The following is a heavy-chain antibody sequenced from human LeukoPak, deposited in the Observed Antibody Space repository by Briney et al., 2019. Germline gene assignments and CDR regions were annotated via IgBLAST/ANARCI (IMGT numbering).Heavy chain of an antibody. Sequence: PSETLSLTCTVSGGSISSYYWSWIRQPPGKGLEWIGYIYYTGSTNCNPSLKSRVTMSVDTSKNQFSLRLSSVTAADTAVYHCARAYDFWSDYYVLDYWGQGSLVTVSS. J-gene: IGHJ4*02. CDR3: ARAYDFWSDYYVLDY. CDR2: IYYTGST. CDR1: GGSISSYY. V-gene: IGHV4-59*01. D-gene: IGHD3-3*01.